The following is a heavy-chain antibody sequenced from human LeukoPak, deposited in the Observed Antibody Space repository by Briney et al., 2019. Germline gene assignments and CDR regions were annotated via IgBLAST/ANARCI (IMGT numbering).Heavy chain of an antibody. CDR3: ARVTYYYGSVGPYYFDY. J-gene: IGHJ4*02. CDR1: GFIFSSYS. Sequence: PGGSLRLSCAAAGFIFSSYSMNWVRQAPGKGLEWVSSISSSSGFIYYADSVKGRFTISRDNAKNSLYLQMNSLRAEDTAVYYCARVTYYYGSVGPYYFDYWGQGTLVTVSS. D-gene: IGHD3-10*01. CDR2: ISSSSGFI. V-gene: IGHV3-21*01.